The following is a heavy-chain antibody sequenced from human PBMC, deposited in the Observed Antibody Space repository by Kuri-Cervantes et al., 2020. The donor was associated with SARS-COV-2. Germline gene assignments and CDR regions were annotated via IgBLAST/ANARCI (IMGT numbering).Heavy chain of an antibody. J-gene: IGHJ5*02. D-gene: IGHD4/OR15-4a*01. CDR3: ARDPNANHNNWFDP. Sequence: ESLKISCTVSGGSISSSSYYWGWIRQPPGKGLEWIGSIYYSGSTNYNPSLKSRVTMSVDTSKNQFSLKLSSVTAADTAVYYCARDPNANHNNWFDPWGQGTLVTVSS. CDR2: IYYSGST. V-gene: IGHV4-39*07. CDR1: GGSISSSSYY.